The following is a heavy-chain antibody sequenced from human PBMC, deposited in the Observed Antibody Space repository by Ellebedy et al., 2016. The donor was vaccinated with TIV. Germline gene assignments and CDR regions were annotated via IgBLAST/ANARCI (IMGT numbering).Heavy chain of an antibody. Sequence: ASVKVSXXASGYPFTGYYIYWVRQAPGQGLESMGWINPNSGGTKFAQKFQGRVTMTRDTSISTAYMELSRLRSDDTAVYYCATSKVVADPPDYWGQGTLVTVSS. CDR2: INPNSGGT. J-gene: IGHJ4*02. D-gene: IGHD6-19*01. CDR1: GYPFTGYY. CDR3: ATSKVVADPPDY. V-gene: IGHV1-2*02.